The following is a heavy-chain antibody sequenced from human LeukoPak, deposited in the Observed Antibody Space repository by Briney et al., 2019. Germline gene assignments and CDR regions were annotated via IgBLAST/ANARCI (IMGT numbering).Heavy chain of an antibody. J-gene: IGHJ4*02. CDR1: GYTFTGYY. V-gene: IGHV1-2*04. Sequence: GASVKVSCKASGYTFTGYYMHWVRQAPGQGLEWMGWINPNSGGTNYAQKFQGWVTMTRDTSISTAYMELSRLRSDDTAVYYCARFSRSGSPYYFDYWGQGTLVTVSS. CDR2: INPNSGGT. CDR3: ARFSRSGSPYYFDY. D-gene: IGHD3-10*01.